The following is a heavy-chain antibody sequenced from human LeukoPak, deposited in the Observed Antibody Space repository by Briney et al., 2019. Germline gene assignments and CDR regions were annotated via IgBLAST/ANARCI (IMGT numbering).Heavy chain of an antibody. V-gene: IGHV3-7*03. CDR3: ARNNGMDV. Sequence: GGSLRLSCAASGFIFSSDDMHWVRQVPGRGPEWVANVNRDGSETYYLDSVKGRFTISKDNAKNSLYLQMNSLRAEDTALYHCARNNGMDVWGQGTTVIVSS. CDR1: GFIFSSDD. J-gene: IGHJ6*02. CDR2: VNRDGSET.